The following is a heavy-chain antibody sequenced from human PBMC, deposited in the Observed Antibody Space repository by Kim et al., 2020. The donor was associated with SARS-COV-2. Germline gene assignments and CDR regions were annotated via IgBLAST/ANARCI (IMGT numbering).Heavy chain of an antibody. CDR3: ARGITGTDV. Sequence: SETLSLTCTVSGGSISSGSYYWSWIRQPAGKGLEWIGRIYTSGSTNYNPSLKSRVTISVDTSKNQFSLKLSSVTAADTAVYYCARGITGTDVWGQGTLVTVSS. D-gene: IGHD1-20*01. J-gene: IGHJ4*02. V-gene: IGHV4-61*02. CDR2: IYTSGST. CDR1: GGSISSGSYY.